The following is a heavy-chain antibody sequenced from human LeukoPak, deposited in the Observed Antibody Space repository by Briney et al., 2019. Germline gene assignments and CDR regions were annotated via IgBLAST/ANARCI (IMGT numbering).Heavy chain of an antibody. Sequence: GGSLRLSCAASGFTFSSYAMSWVRQAPGKGLEWASAISGSGGSTYYADSVKGRFTISRDNSKNTLYLQMNSLRAEDTAVYHCARHYYGSGSYGFQHWGQGTLVTVSS. CDR2: ISGSGGST. V-gene: IGHV3-23*01. D-gene: IGHD3-10*01. J-gene: IGHJ1*01. CDR3: ARHYYGSGSYGFQH. CDR1: GFTFSSYA.